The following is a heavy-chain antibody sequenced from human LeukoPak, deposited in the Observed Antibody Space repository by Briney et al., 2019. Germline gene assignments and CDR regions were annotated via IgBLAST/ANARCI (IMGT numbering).Heavy chain of an antibody. Sequence: ASVKVSCKASGYTFTGYYMHWVRQAPGQGLEWMGWINPNSGGTNYAQKFQGRVTMTRDTSISTAYMELSRLRSDDTAVYYCAKGPQVNSGYHPDYWGQGTLVTVSS. V-gene: IGHV1-2*02. CDR1: GYTFTGYY. D-gene: IGHD3-22*01. J-gene: IGHJ4*02. CDR2: INPNSGGT. CDR3: AKGPQVNSGYHPDY.